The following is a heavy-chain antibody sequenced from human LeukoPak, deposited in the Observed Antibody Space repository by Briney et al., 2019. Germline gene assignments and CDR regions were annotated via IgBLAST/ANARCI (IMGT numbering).Heavy chain of an antibody. CDR3: ARGIVATTKGLDY. CDR1: GFTFSSYE. Sequence: PGGSLRLSCAASGFTFSSYEMNWVRQAPGKGLEWVSYISTSGSTIYYADSVKGRFTISRDNAKNSLYLQMNSLRAEDTAVYYCARGIVATTKGLDYWGQETLVSVSS. D-gene: IGHD5-12*01. J-gene: IGHJ4*02. V-gene: IGHV3-48*03. CDR2: ISTSGSTI.